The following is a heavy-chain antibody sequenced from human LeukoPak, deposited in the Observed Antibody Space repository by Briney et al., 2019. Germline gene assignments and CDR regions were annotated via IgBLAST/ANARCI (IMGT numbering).Heavy chain of an antibody. CDR1: GGAFSSYS. CDR3: ASVGASYYAFDI. J-gene: IGHJ3*02. CDR2: IIPIFGTA. Sequence: SVKVSCTASGGAFSSYSISWVRQAPGQGLEWMGGIIPIFGTANYAQKFQGRVTITADESTSTAYMELSSLRSEDTAVYYCASVGASYYAFDIWGQGTMVSVSS. D-gene: IGHD1-26*01. V-gene: IGHV1-69*13.